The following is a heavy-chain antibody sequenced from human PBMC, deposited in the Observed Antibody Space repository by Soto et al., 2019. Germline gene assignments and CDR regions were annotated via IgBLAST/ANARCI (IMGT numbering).Heavy chain of an antibody. D-gene: IGHD6-13*01. CDR2: ISWNSGSI. CDR3: AKDIGSSSEFDP. J-gene: IGHJ5*02. CDR1: GFTFDDYA. Sequence: EVQLVESGGGLVQPGRSLRLSCAASGFTFDDYAMHWVRQAPGKGLEWVSGISWNSGSIGYADSVKGRFTISRDNAKNYLYLQMNSLRAEDTALYYCAKDIGSSSEFDPWGQGTLVTVSS. V-gene: IGHV3-9*01.